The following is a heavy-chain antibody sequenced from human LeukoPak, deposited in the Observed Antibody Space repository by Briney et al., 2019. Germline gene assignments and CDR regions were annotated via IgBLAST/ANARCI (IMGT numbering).Heavy chain of an antibody. CDR3: AKDPRVLRFLGRSYGMDV. J-gene: IGHJ6*02. Sequence: GGSLRLSCAASGFTFSSYAMSWVRQAPGKGLEWVSAISGSGGSTYYADSVKGRFTISRDNSKNTLYLQMNSLRAEDTAVYYCAKDPRVLRFLGRSYGMDVWGQGTTVTVSS. D-gene: IGHD3-3*01. V-gene: IGHV3-23*01. CDR1: GFTFSSYA. CDR2: ISGSGGST.